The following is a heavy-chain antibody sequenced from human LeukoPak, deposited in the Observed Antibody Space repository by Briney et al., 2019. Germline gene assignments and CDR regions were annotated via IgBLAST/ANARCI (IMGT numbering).Heavy chain of an antibody. CDR3: ARVIDVAAAGYFDS. D-gene: IGHD6-13*01. V-gene: IGHV4-30-4*08. J-gene: IGHJ4*02. Sequence: SETLSLTCTVSGGSISSGDYYWSWIRQPPGKGLEWIGYIYYSGSTYYNPSLKSRVTISVDTSKNQFSLKLSSVTAADTALYYCARVIDVAAAGYFDSWGQGTQVTVSS. CDR1: GGSISSGDYY. CDR2: IYYSGST.